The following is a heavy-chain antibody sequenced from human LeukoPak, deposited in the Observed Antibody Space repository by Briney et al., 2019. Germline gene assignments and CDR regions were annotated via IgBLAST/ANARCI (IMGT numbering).Heavy chain of an antibody. V-gene: IGHV3-23*01. CDR2: ISGSGGST. CDR1: GFTFSSYA. J-gene: IGHJ5*02. Sequence: PGGSLRLSCAASGFTFSSYAMSWVRQAPGKGLEWVSAISGSGGSTYYADSVKGRFTIPRDNSKNTLYLQMNSLRAEDTAVYYCAKDRKYCSSTSCYPSDWFDPWGQGTLVTVSS. CDR3: AKDRKYCSSTSCYPSDWFDP. D-gene: IGHD2-2*01.